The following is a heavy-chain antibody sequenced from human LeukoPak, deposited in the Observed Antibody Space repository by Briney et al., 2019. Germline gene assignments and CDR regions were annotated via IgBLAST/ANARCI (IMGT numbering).Heavy chain of an antibody. CDR3: AKVRFVVHYFDY. J-gene: IGHJ4*02. CDR1: GFTFSSYA. D-gene: IGHD2-21*01. CDR2: ISGSGGST. V-gene: IGHV3-23*01. Sequence: GGSLRLSCAASGFTFSSYALSWVRQAPGKGLEWVSAISGSGGSTYYADSVKGRFTISRDNSKNTLYLQMNSLRAEDTAVYYCAKVRFVVHYFDYWGQGTLVTVSS.